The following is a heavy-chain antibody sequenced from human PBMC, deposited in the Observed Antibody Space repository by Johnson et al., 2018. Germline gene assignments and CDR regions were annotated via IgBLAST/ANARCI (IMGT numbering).Heavy chain of an antibody. J-gene: IGHJ6*03. Sequence: VQLVESGGGLVQPGGSLRLSCAASGFTVSSNYMSWVRQAPGKGLEWVSVIYSGGSTYYADSVKGRFTISRDNSKNTLYLQMNSLRAEDTAVYYCAGVPGYSRGWPPYYYYYMDVGGKGTTVTVAS. V-gene: IGHV3-66*02. CDR3: AGVPGYSRGWPPYYYYYMDV. D-gene: IGHD6-19*01. CDR2: IYSGGST. CDR1: GFTVSSNY.